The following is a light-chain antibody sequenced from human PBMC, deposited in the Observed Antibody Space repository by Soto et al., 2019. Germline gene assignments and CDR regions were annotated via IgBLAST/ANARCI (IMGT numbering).Light chain of an antibody. CDR1: QSVSSSY. Sequence: IVLTQSPATLSLSPGERATLSCRASQSVSSSYLAWYQQKPGQAPRLLIYGASNRATGIPDRFSGSGSGTDFTLTVSRLEPEDFAVYYCQQYGTSPRYTFGQGTNVEI. J-gene: IGKJ2*01. CDR3: QQYGTSPRYT. CDR2: GAS. V-gene: IGKV3-20*01.